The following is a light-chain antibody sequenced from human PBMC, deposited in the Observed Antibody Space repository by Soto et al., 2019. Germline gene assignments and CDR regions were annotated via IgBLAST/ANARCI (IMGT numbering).Light chain of an antibody. CDR2: EVS. J-gene: IGLJ2*01. V-gene: IGLV2-23*02. Sequence: QSALTQPASVSGSPGQSITISCTGTSSDVGSHNFVSWYQQHPGKAPELMIYEVSKRPSGVSSRFSGSKSGNTASLTISGLQAEAEADYYCYSYVGSISFGGGTKVTVL. CDR1: SSDVGSHNF. CDR3: YSYVGSIS.